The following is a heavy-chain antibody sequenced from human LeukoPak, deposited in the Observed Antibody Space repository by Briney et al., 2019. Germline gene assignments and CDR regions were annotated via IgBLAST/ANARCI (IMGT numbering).Heavy chain of an antibody. J-gene: IGHJ4*02. V-gene: IGHV3-66*01. CDR2: IYTGADT. CDR1: GFTVSSNY. CDR3: TKGLWAGVSAARD. Sequence: GGSLRLSCAASGFTVSSNYMSWVRQAPGKGLEWVSVIYTGADTYYADSVKGRFTISRDNSQNTLYLQMNSLRAEDTAVYYCTKGLWAGVSAARDWGQGTLVTVSS. D-gene: IGHD2-8*01.